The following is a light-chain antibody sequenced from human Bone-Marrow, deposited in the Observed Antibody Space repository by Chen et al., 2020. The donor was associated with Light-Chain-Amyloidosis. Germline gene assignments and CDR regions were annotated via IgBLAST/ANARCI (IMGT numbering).Light chain of an antibody. CDR3: QQYGTSPLT. V-gene: IGKV3-20*01. Sequence: EIVLTQSPGTLSLSPGEGANLSCRASQTISSNYLTWYQQKFGQAPRLLIYGSSSRGTGITERFTGSGSGTDFTLTINRLEPEDFAMYYCQQYGTSPLTFGGGTKVEIK. CDR2: GSS. J-gene: IGKJ4*01. CDR1: QTISSNY.